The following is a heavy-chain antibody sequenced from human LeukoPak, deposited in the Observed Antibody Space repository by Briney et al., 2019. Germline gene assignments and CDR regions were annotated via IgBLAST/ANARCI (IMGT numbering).Heavy chain of an antibody. D-gene: IGHD4-11*01. CDR1: GGSLSGYY. J-gene: IGHJ4*02. Sequence: PSETLSLTCAVYGGSLSGYYWSWIRQPPGKGLEWIGEINHSGSTNYNPSLKSRVTISVDTSKNQFSLKLSSVTAADTAVYYCARGRSTVRNFDYWGQGTLVTVSS. CDR3: ARGRSTVRNFDY. V-gene: IGHV4-34*01. CDR2: INHSGST.